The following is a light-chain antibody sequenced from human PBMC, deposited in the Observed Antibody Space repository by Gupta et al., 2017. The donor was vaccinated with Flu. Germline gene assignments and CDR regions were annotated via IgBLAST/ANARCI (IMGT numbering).Light chain of an antibody. CDR3: SSYSGSNDLWV. J-gene: IGLJ3*02. V-gene: IGLV2-8*01. CDR1: SSDVGGYNY. Sequence: SSDVGGYNYVSWYQQHPGEVPKLIIYAVTQRPSGVPDRFSASKAGNTASLTVSGLQVEDEADYYCSSYSGSNDLWVFGGGTKLTVL. CDR2: AVT.